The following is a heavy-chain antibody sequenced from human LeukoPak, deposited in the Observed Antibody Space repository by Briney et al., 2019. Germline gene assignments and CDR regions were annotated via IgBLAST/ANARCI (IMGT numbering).Heavy chain of an antibody. D-gene: IGHD1-26*01. CDR3: ARGGAFDY. V-gene: IGHV3-30-3*01. CDR1: GLTFSSYA. CDR2: ISYDGSNK. J-gene: IGHJ4*02. Sequence: GRSLRLSCAASGLTFSSYAMHWVRQAPGKGLEWVAVISYDGSNKYYADSVKGRFTISRDNSKNTLYLQMNSLRAEDTAVYYCARGGAFDYWGQGTLVTVSS.